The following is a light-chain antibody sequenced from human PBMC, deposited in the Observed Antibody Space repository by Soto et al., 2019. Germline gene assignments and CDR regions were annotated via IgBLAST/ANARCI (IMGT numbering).Light chain of an antibody. J-gene: IGLJ1*01. Sequence: QSALTQPPSVSEAPRQRVTISCSGSSSNIGNNCVNWYHQFPGKAPKLLIYYDDLKPSGVSDRFSGSKSGTSASLVIRGLQSDDEADYYFAAGDDGLNAYVFGIGSK. CDR2: YDD. CDR3: AAGDDGLNAYV. CDR1: SSNIGNNC. V-gene: IGLV1-36*01.